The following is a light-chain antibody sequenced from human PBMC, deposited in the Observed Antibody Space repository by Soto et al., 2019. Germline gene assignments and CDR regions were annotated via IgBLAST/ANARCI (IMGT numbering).Light chain of an antibody. Sequence: QSVLTQPASVSGSPGQSITISCTGTSSDVGGYNFVSWYQQHPDKAPKLMIYDVTNRPSGVSNRFSGSKSGNTASLTISGLPAEDEDDYYCSSYTSISTYVVGTGTKLTVL. CDR2: DVT. J-gene: IGLJ1*01. V-gene: IGLV2-14*01. CDR3: SSYTSISTYV. CDR1: SSDVGGYNF.